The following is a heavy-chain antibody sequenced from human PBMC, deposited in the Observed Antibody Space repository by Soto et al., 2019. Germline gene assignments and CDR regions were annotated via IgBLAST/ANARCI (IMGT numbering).Heavy chain of an antibody. V-gene: IGHV1-18*01. CDR1: GYTFTKYG. J-gene: IGHJ4*02. Sequence: QVQLVQSGAEVKNPGASVKVSCKTSGYTFTKYGVGWVRQAAGQGLEWMGWISGSSGNANYAEKVQGRITLTTDTSTSTAYIELRSLISDDTAVYFCAREMAGLGGEYDYWGQGTLVTVSS. D-gene: IGHD3-16*01. CDR3: AREMAGLGGEYDY. CDR2: ISGSSGNA.